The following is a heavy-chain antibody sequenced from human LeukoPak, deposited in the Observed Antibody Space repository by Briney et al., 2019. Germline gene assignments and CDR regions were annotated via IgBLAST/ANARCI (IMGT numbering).Heavy chain of an antibody. J-gene: IGHJ4*02. CDR3: ARDVGGGPFFDY. CDR1: GGSISSFF. CDR2: IYYRGST. D-gene: IGHD2-15*01. Sequence: SETLSLTCTVSGGSISSFFWGWIRQPPGKGLEWIGYIYYRGSTDYNPSLKSRVTISLDTSKNPFSLKLSSVTAADTAVYYCARDVGGGPFFDYWGQGTLVTVSS. V-gene: IGHV4-59*01.